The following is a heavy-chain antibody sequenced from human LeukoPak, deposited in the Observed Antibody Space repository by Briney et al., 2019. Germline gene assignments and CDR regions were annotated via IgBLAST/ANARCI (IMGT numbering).Heavy chain of an antibody. J-gene: IGHJ5*02. V-gene: IGHV4-59*01. D-gene: IGHD3-16*01. CDR1: GGSFSGYY. CDR3: ARGFGDP. Sequence: SETLSLTCAVYGGSFSGYYWSWIRQPPGKGLEWIGYIYYSGSTNYNPSLKSRVTISVDTSKNQFSLKLSSVTAADTAVYYCARGFGDPWGQGTLVTVSS. CDR2: IYYSGST.